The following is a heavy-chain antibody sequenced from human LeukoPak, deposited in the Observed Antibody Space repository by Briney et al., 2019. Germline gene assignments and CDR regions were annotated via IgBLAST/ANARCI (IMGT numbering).Heavy chain of an antibody. J-gene: IGHJ4*02. CDR1: GGTFSSYA. V-gene: IGHV1-69*13. D-gene: IGHD5-12*01. CDR3: VRGRRAATILGGLDY. CDR2: IIPIFGTA. Sequence: ASVKVSCKASGGTFSSYAISWVRQAPGQGLEWMGGIIPIFGTANYAQKFQGRVTITADESTSTAYMELRSLRSDDTAVFYCVRGRRAATILGGLDYWGQGTLVIVSS.